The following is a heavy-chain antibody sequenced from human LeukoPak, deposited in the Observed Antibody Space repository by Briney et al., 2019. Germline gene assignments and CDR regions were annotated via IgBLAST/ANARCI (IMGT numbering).Heavy chain of an antibody. Sequence: QPGGSLRLSCAASGFTFSSYAMHWVRQAPGKGLEWVAVISYDGSNKYYADSVKGRFTISRDNSKNTLYLQMNSLRAEDTAVYYCAKDLRPWYYYYGMDVWGQGTTVTVSS. CDR2: ISYDGSNK. CDR3: AKDLRPWYYYYGMDV. V-gene: IGHV3-30*04. J-gene: IGHJ6*02. D-gene: IGHD5/OR15-5a*01. CDR1: GFTFSSYA.